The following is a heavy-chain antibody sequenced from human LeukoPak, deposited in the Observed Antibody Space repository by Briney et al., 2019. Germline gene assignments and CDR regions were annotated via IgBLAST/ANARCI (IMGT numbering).Heavy chain of an antibody. CDR2: VYYSRAT. V-gene: IGHV4-59*08. CDR3: ARHADIAVARYGFDP. Sequence: SETLSLICIVSGGSVSSYYGSWIRQPPGKGLEWIGYVYYSRATHYNASLKSRLTISVDTSMNQFSLKLSSVTAADTAVYYCARHADIAVARYGFDPWGPGTLVTVSS. D-gene: IGHD2-2*01. J-gene: IGHJ5*02. CDR1: GGSVSSYY.